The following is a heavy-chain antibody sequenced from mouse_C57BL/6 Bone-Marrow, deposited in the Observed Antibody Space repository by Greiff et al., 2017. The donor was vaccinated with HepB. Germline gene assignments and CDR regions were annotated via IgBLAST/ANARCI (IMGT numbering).Heavy chain of an antibody. CDR2: IHPNSGST. D-gene: IGHD1-1*01. CDR1: GYTFTSYW. J-gene: IGHJ1*03. V-gene: IGHV1-64*01. Sequence: QVQLKQPGAELVKPGASVKLSCKASGYTFTSYWMHWVKQRPGQGLEWIGMIHPNSGSTNYNEKFKSKATLTVDKSSSTAYMQLSSLTSEDSAVYYCARSITWYFDVWGTGTTVTVSS. CDR3: ARSITWYFDV.